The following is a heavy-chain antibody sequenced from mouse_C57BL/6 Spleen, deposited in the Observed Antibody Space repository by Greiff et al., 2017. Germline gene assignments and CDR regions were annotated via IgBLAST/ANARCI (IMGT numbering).Heavy chain of an antibody. V-gene: IGHV1-50*01. CDR2: IDPSDSYT. CDR1: GYTFTSYW. J-gene: IGHJ3*01. CDR3: ARRGTAWFAY. Sequence: QVQLQQPGAELVKPGASVTLSCKASGYTFTSYWMQWVKQRPGQGLEWIGEIDPSDSYTNYNPKFKGKATLSVDTSSSTAYMQLSSLTSEDSAVYYCARRGTAWFAYWGQGTLVTVSA. D-gene: IGHD4-1*01.